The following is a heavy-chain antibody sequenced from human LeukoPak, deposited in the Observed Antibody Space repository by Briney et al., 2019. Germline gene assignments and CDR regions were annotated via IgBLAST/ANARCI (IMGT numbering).Heavy chain of an antibody. J-gene: IGHJ4*02. Sequence: SETLSLTCTLSGASFRSGGQYWGWIRQPPGKGLEWIGDVFYNGKTNYNPSLKSRVTISLDTSRSQFSLRLSSVTAADTGVYYCARIFDIWGRGTLVTVSS. CDR3: ARIFDI. V-gene: IGHV4-61*08. CDR1: GASFRSGGQY. CDR2: VFYNGKT.